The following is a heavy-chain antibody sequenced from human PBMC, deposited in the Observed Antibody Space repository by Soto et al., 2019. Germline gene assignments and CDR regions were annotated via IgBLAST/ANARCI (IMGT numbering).Heavy chain of an antibody. J-gene: IGHJ6*02. V-gene: IGHV4-34*01. Sequence: SETLSLTCAVYGGSFSGYYWCWIRQHPGTGLEWIGEINHSGSTNYNPSLKSRVTISVDTSKNQFSLKLSSVTAAATAVYYCARAPPRGINAAGRNGMDVWGQGTTVTVSS. CDR2: INHSGST. D-gene: IGHD2-21*01. CDR1: GGSFSGYY. CDR3: ARAPPRGINAAGRNGMDV.